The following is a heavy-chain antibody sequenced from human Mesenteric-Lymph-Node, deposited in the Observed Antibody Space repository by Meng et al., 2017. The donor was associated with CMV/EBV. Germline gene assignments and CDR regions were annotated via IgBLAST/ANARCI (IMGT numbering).Heavy chain of an antibody. CDR3: ARGVTMIRGLFWGRGYFDY. Sequence: ISSSGWWTWVRQPPGKGLEWIGEIYHTGGTNYNPSLESRVTISVDKSKNQFSLRLSSVTAADTAVYYCARGVTMIRGLFWGRGYFDYWGQGTLVTVSS. D-gene: IGHD3-10*01. CDR2: IYHTGGT. CDR1: ISSSGW. V-gene: IGHV4-4*02. J-gene: IGHJ4*02.